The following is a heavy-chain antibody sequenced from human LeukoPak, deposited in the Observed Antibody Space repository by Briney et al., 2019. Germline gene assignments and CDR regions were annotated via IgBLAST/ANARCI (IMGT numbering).Heavy chain of an antibody. J-gene: IGHJ4*02. CDR3: ARGFHGSGSPNFDY. Sequence: SETLSLTCTVSGGSISSYYWSWLRQPPGKGLEWIGYIYYSGSTNYNPSLKSRVTISVDTSKNRFSLKLSSVTAADTAVYYCARGFHGSGSPNFDYWGQGTLVTVSS. D-gene: IGHD1-26*01. V-gene: IGHV4-59*12. CDR2: IYYSGST. CDR1: GGSISSYY.